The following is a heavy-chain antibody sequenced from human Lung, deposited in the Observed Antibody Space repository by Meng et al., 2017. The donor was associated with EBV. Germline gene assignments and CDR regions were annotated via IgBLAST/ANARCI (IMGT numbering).Heavy chain of an antibody. CDR2: ISSSSSYI. D-gene: IGHD3-10*01. V-gene: IGHV3-21*01. J-gene: IGHJ5*02. Sequence: EVQLVESGGGLVKPGGSLRLACAASGFTFSSYSMNWVRQAPGKGLEWVSSISSSSSYIYYADSVKGRFTISRDNAKNSLYLQMNSLRAEDTAAYYCARDMVRGGNWFDPRGQGTLVTVSS. CDR3: ARDMVRGGNWFDP. CDR1: GFTFSSYS.